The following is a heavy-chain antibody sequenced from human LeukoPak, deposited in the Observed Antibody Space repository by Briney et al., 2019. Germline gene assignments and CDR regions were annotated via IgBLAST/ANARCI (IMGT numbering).Heavy chain of an antibody. CDR2: ISYIGST. D-gene: IGHD4-17*01. CDR1: ADSFSSHY. CDR3: ARDLVTVTKGFDI. V-gene: IGHV4-59*11. Sequence: SETLSLTCAVSADSFSSHYWTWIRQPPGEGLEWIGYISYIGSTNYNPSLESRVTISIDTSKSQFSLKLTSVTAADTAVYYCARDLVTVTKGFDIWGQGTMVSVSS. J-gene: IGHJ3*02.